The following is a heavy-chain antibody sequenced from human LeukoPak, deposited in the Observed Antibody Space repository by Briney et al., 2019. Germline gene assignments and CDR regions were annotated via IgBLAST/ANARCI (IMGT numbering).Heavy chain of an antibody. CDR2: ISTGGTTI. CDR1: GFTFRNYE. Sequence: TGGSLRLSCAASGFTFRNYEMNWVRQAPGKGLEWVSYISTGGTTIYYADSVRGRFTISRDNAKNTLYLQMNSLRAEDTAVYYCGSGSYYNVGAFDIWGQGTMVTVSS. V-gene: IGHV3-48*03. D-gene: IGHD3-10*01. CDR3: GSGSYYNVGAFDI. J-gene: IGHJ3*02.